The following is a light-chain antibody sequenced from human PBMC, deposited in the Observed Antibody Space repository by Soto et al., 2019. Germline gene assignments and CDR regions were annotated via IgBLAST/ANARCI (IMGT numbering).Light chain of an antibody. CDR2: GNS. V-gene: IGLV1-40*01. J-gene: IGLJ2*01. Sequence: QSVLTQPPSVSGAPGQRVTISCTGSSSNIGAGYDVHWYQQLPGTAPKLLIYGNSNRPSGVPDRFSGSKYGTSASLATTGLQHEDEAAYYCQSYDSSGSAVFGRGTKLTVL. CDR1: SSNIGAGYD. CDR3: QSYDSSGSAV.